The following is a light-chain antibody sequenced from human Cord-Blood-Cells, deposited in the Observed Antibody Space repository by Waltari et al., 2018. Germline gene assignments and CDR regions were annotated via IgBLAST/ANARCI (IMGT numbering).Light chain of an antibody. V-gene: IGKV3-15*01. Sequence: EIVMTQSPANLSVSPGERATLSCRASQSVSSNLAWYQQKPGQAPRLLISGASTRATGIPARFSGSGSGTEFTLTISSLQSEDFAVYYCQQYNNWPPYTFGQGTKLEIK. CDR3: QQYNNWPPYT. J-gene: IGKJ2*01. CDR1: QSVSSN. CDR2: GAS.